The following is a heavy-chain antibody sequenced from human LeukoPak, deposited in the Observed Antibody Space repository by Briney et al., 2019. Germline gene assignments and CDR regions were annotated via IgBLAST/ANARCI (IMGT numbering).Heavy chain of an antibody. CDR3: ARVPLDDRKRAFDY. CDR1: GGTYSSYA. D-gene: IGHD1-14*01. Sequence: ASVKVSCKXSGGTYSSYAISWVRQAPGQGLEGMGGISPIFGTANYSQKFQGRVTITADESTSTAYMELSSLRSEDTAVYYCARVPLDDRKRAFDYWGQGTLVTVSS. J-gene: IGHJ4*02. V-gene: IGHV1-69*01. CDR2: ISPIFGTA.